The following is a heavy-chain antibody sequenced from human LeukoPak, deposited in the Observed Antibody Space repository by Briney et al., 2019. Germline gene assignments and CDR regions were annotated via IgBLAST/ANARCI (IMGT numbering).Heavy chain of an antibody. Sequence: SETLSLTCTVSGGSISSYYWSWIRQPAGKGLEWIGRIYNSGSTNYNPSLMRRGTMSVETTKKKFSLKLSSLTPAATAVYYCARDFGRISIIVVGYAFNIWGQPTMVTLSS. D-gene: IGHD3-22*01. CDR1: GGSISSYY. V-gene: IGHV4-4*07. CDR2: IYNSGST. J-gene: IGHJ3*02. CDR3: ARDFGRISIIVVGYAFNI.